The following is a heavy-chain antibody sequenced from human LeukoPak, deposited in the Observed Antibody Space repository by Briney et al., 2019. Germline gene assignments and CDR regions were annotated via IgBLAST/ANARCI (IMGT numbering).Heavy chain of an antibody. CDR1: GFTFSTYA. CDR2: ISGSGSTT. CDR3: ASDWGY. V-gene: IGHV3-23*01. Sequence: PGGSLRLSCAASGFTFSTYAMRWVRQAPGKGLEWVSAISGSGSTTFYADSVKGRCTISRDNSENTLYLQMNSLTAEDTAVYYCASDWGYWGQGTLVTVST. J-gene: IGHJ4*02. D-gene: IGHD3-16*01.